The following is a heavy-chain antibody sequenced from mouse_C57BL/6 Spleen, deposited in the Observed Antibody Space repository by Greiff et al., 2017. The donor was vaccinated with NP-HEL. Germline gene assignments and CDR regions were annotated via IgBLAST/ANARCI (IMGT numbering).Heavy chain of an antibody. D-gene: IGHD2-5*01. CDR3: ARYPSYYSTGGFAY. CDR1: GYTFTSYW. V-gene: IGHV1-55*01. CDR2: IYPGSGST. J-gene: IGHJ3*01. Sequence: VQLQQPGAELVKPGASVKMSCKASGYTFTSYWITWVKQRPGQGLEWIGDIYPGSGSTNYNEQFKSKATLTVDTYSSTAYMQLISLTSEDSSVDYCARYPSYYSTGGFAYWGQGTLVTVSA.